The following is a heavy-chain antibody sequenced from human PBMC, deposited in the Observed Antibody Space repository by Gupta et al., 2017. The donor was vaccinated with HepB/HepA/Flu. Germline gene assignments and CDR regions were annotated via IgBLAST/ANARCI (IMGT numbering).Heavy chain of an antibody. CDR3: ARVKGVALPVDS. CDR1: GFTFSSHA. CDR2: ISTTGSNT. J-gene: IGHJ4*02. D-gene: IGHD3-10*01. Sequence: EVQLVESGGGLVKPGGSLRLSCAASGFTFSSHAMTWVRQAPGKGLEGVSSISTTGSNTYYADSAKGRFTISRDNAKNSLYLQMNSLRAEDTAVYYCARVKGVALPVDSWGQGTLVTVSS. V-gene: IGHV3-21*01.